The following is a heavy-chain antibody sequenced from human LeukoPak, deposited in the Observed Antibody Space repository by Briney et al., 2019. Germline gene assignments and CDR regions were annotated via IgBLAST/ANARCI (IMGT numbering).Heavy chain of an antibody. V-gene: IGHV4-31*03. CDR3: ARGNFVLRYFDWLSRRSGFDY. J-gene: IGHJ4*02. CDR2: IYYSGST. CDR1: GGSISSGGYY. D-gene: IGHD3-9*01. Sequence: SETLSLTCTVSGGSISSGGYYWSWIRQHPGKGLGWIGYIYYSGSTYYNPSLKSRVTISVDTSKNQFSLKLSSVTAADTAVYYCARGNFVLRYFDWLSRRSGFDYWGQGTLVTVSS.